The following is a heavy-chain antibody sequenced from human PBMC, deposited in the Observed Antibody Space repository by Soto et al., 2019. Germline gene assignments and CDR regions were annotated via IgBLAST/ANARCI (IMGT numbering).Heavy chain of an antibody. J-gene: IGHJ4*02. CDR2: INPSGGYT. CDR3: ARDADYMVRGVVIQGFLDY. Sequence: QVQVVQSGAEVRKPGASVKVSCKASGYTFTSHYFHWVRQAPGQGLEWMGIINPSGGYTNYAQKFQGRITMTSDTSTSTVYMELSRLTSEDTAVYFCARDADYMVRGVVIQGFLDYWGQGTLVTVSA. CDR1: GYTFTSHY. V-gene: IGHV1-46*01. D-gene: IGHD3-10*01.